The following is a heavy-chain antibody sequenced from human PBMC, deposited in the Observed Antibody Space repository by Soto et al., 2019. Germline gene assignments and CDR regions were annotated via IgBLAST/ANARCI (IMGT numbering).Heavy chain of an antibody. CDR1: GYSFTSYW. V-gene: IGHV5-51*01. Sequence: PGASLKISCKGSGYSFTSYWIGWVRQMPGKGLEWMGIIYPGDSDTRYSPSFQGQVTISADKSISTAYLQWSSLKASDTAMYYCARHFWDSKEYYYYGMDVWGQGTTVTVSS. J-gene: IGHJ6*02. D-gene: IGHD3-22*01. CDR2: IYPGDSDT. CDR3: ARHFWDSKEYYYYGMDV.